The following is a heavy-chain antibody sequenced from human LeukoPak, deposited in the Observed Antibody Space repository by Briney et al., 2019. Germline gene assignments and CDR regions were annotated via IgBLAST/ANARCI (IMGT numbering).Heavy chain of an antibody. J-gene: IGHJ5*02. CDR2: IHYSGST. Sequence: KPSETLSLTCTVSGGSISSSSYYWGWIRQPPGKGLEWIGSIHYSGSTYYNPSLKSRVTISVDTSKNQFSLKLSSVTAADTAVYYCARERGERSRAPDLELDNWFDPWGQGTLVTVSS. CDR3: ARERGERSRAPDLELDNWFDP. V-gene: IGHV4-39*07. CDR1: GGSISSSSYY. D-gene: IGHD1-7*01.